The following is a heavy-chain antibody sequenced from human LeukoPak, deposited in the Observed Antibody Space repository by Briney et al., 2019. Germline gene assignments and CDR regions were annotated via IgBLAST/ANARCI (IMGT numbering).Heavy chain of an antibody. CDR2: INPNSGGT. J-gene: IGHJ4*02. Sequence: ASVKVSCEASGYTFTGYYMHWVRQAPGQGLEWMGWINPNSGGTNYAQKFQGRVTMTRDTSISTAYMELSRLRSDDTAVYYCARGLFTIFGVAVFDSWGQGTLVSVSS. CDR3: ARGLFTIFGVAVFDS. V-gene: IGHV1-2*02. D-gene: IGHD3-3*01. CDR1: GYTFTGYY.